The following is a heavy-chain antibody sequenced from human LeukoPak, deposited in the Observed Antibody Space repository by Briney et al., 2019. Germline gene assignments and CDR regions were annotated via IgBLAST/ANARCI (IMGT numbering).Heavy chain of an antibody. J-gene: IGHJ5*02. CDR1: GYTFTSYG. V-gene: IGHV1-18*01. CDR3: ARRGLTNEDTYCNSTGCYIASGDWFDP. CDR2: INPYNGKT. Sequence: GASVKVSCKASGYTFTSYGVAWVRQAPGQGLAWMGWINPYNGKTTYAQNLQGRVTMTTDTSTSTAYMELRSLRSDDTAVYYCARRGLTNEDTYCNSTGCYIASGDWFDPWGQGTLVTVSS. D-gene: IGHD2-2*02.